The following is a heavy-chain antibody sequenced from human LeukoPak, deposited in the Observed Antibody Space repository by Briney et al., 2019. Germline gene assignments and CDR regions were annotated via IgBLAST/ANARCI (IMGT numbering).Heavy chain of an antibody. V-gene: IGHV1-2*02. D-gene: IGHD6-13*01. CDR1: GYTFTSYG. CDR2: INPNSGGT. J-gene: IGHJ4*02. Sequence: ASVKVSCKASGYTFTSYGISWVRQAPGQGLEWVGWINPNSGGTNYAQKFQGRVTMTRDTSINTGYMELSRLRSDDTAVYYCATAPRYSSSRPPFDYWGQGTLVTVSS. CDR3: ATAPRYSSSRPPFDY.